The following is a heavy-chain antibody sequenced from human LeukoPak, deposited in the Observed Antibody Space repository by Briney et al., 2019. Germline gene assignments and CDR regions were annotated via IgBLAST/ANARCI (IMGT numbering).Heavy chain of an antibody. CDR3: AREGKSSGYYYYFDY. CDR2: INHSGST. V-gene: IGHV4-34*01. J-gene: IGHJ4*02. D-gene: IGHD3-22*01. CDR1: GGSFSGYY. Sequence: SSETLSLTCAVYGGSFSGYYWSWIRQPPGKGLEWIGEINHSGSTNYNPSLKSRVTISVDTSKNQFSLKLSSVTAADTAVYYCAREGKSSGYYYYFDYWGQGTLVTVSS.